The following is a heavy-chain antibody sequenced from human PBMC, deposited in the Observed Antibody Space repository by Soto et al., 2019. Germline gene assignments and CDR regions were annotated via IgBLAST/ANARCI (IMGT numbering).Heavy chain of an antibody. V-gene: IGHV4-39*01. CDR1: GASIDSSAYY. CDR3: GRPGGDLVIPSDY. CDR2: IFYSGTA. D-gene: IGHD2-21*02. J-gene: IGHJ4*02. Sequence: ASETLSLTCSVSGASIDSSAYYWAWIRQPPGKGLEWIGSIFYSGTAYYSPSLAGRVTMSVDTSKNQFSVNLNSVTAADTAVYFCGRPGGDLVIPSDYWGPGNLVTVSS.